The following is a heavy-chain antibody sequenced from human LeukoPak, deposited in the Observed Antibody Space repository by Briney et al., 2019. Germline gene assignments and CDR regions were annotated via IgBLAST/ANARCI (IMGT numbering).Heavy chain of an antibody. CDR1: GGSISSYY. D-gene: IGHD4-11*01. V-gene: IGHV4-59*01. CDR3: ARAREDFTVTTH. Sequence: ASETLSLTCTVSGGSISSYYWSWIRQPPGKGLEWIGYIYYSGSTNYNPSLKSRVTISVGTSKNQFSLKLSSVTAADTAVYYCARAREDFTVTTHWGQGTLVTVSS. CDR2: IYYSGST. J-gene: IGHJ1*01.